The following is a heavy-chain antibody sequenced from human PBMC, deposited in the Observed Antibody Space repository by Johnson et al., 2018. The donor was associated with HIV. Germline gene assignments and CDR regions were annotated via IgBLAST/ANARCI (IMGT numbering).Heavy chain of an antibody. Sequence: VQLVESGGGLVQPGRSLRLSCAASGFTFDDYAMHWVRQAPGKGLEWVSGIRWNSGSIGYADSVKGRFTISRDNAKNSLYVQMNSLRAEDTALYYCAKDGIAVAGRAAFDIWGQGTMVTVSS. CDR1: GFTFDDYA. CDR3: AKDGIAVAGRAAFDI. J-gene: IGHJ3*02. V-gene: IGHV3-9*01. D-gene: IGHD6-19*01. CDR2: IRWNSGSI.